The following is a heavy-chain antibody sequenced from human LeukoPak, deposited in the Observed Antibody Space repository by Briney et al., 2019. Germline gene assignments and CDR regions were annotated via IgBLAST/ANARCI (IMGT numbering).Heavy chain of an antibody. CDR2: LWYDGVNT. D-gene: IGHD6-13*01. Sequence: GGSLRLSCAASGFSISTYGMHWVRQAPGKGLEWVAVLWYDGVNTYYADSVKGRFTISRDNSKNTLYLQMNSPRAEDAAVYYCARAQDSSSWYLDSWGQGTLVTVSS. V-gene: IGHV3-33*01. J-gene: IGHJ4*02. CDR1: GFSISTYG. CDR3: ARAQDSSSWYLDS.